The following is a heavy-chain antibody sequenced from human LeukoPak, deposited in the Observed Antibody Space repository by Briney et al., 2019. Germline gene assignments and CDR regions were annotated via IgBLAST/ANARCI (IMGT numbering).Heavy chain of an antibody. J-gene: IGHJ6*02. CDR2: IYCSGST. CDR1: GGSISSGGYY. CDR3: ARDVPYYGMDV. Sequence: SETLSLTCTVSGGSISSGGYYWSWIRQHPGKGLEWIGYIYCSGSTYYNPSLKSRVTISVDTSKNQFSLKLSSVTAADTAVYYCARDVPYYGMDVWGQGTTVTVSS. V-gene: IGHV4-31*03.